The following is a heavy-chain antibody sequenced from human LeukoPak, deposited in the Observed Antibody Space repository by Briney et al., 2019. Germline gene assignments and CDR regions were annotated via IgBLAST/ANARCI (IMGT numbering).Heavy chain of an antibody. Sequence: QPGRSLRLSCAASGFTFSSYGMHWVRQAPGKGLEWVAIMWYDGSNKYYTDFVKGRFTISRDNSKNTLYLQMNSLRVEDTAVYYCAREDTALVIAYWGQGTLVTVSS. CDR3: AREDTALVIAY. D-gene: IGHD5-18*01. V-gene: IGHV3-33*01. CDR1: GFTFSSYG. CDR2: MWYDGSNK. J-gene: IGHJ4*02.